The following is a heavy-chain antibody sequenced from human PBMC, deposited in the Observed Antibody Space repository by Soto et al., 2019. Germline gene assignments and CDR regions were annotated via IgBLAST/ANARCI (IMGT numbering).Heavy chain of an antibody. Sequence: GGSLRLPCAASGFPLSSYWVHWVRQAPGKGLVWVSRINSDGSSTSYADSVKGRFTISRDNAKNTLYLQMNSLRAEDTAVYYCARDRDVLRYFDWLPPDAFDIWGQGTMVTVSS. V-gene: IGHV3-74*01. CDR1: GFPLSSYW. CDR2: INSDGSST. CDR3: ARDRDVLRYFDWLPPDAFDI. D-gene: IGHD3-9*01. J-gene: IGHJ3*02.